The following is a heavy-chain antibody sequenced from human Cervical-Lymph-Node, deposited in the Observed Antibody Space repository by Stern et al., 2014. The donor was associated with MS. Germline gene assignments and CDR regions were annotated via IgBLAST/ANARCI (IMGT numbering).Heavy chain of an antibody. V-gene: IGHV3-30*01. CDR1: GFTFTTFT. J-gene: IGHJ4*02. D-gene: IGHD1-1*01. CDR3: ARETWRVLDF. CDR2: ISYDGSDK. Sequence: QVQLVESGGGVVHPGRALRLSCAASGFTFTTFTMPWVRQAPGKGLEWVAFISYDGSDKYYADSVKGRFTISRDNSDNTLYLQMKSLRPDDTAVYYCARETWRVLDFWGQGTLVTVSS.